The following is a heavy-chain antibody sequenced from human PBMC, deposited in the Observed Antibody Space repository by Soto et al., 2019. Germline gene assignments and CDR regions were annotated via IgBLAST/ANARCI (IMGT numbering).Heavy chain of an antibody. CDR1: GFSLSTSGVG. Sequence: QITLKESGPTLVKPTQTLTLTCTFSGFSLSTSGVGVGWIRQPPGKALECLALIYWDDDKRYSPSLKSRLTITKDTSKNQVVLTMTIMDPVDTATYYCAHRLEWLVYDYWGQGTLVTVSS. J-gene: IGHJ4*02. D-gene: IGHD6-19*01. V-gene: IGHV2-5*02. CDR3: AHRLEWLVYDY. CDR2: IYWDDDK.